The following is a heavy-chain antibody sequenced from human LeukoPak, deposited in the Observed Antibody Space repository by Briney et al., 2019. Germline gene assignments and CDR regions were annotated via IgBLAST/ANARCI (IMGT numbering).Heavy chain of an antibody. Sequence: PSETLFLTCTVSGGSVSSSSYYWGWIRQPPGKGLEWIGSIYYSGGTYYNPSLKSRVTISVETSKNQFSLKLSSVTAADTAVYYCARMGENGGYTTTFDYWGQGTLVTVSS. D-gene: IGHD4-23*01. CDR1: GGSVSSSSYY. CDR3: ARMGENGGYTTTFDY. CDR2: IYYSGGT. V-gene: IGHV4-39*01. J-gene: IGHJ4*02.